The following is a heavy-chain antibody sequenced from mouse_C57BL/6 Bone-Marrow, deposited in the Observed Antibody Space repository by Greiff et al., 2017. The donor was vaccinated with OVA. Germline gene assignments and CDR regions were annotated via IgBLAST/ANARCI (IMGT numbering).Heavy chain of an antibody. CDR2: IDPNSGGT. Sequence: VQLQQPGAELVKPGASVKLSCKASGYTFTSYWMHWVKQRPGRGLEWIGRIDPNSGGTKYNEKFKSKATLTVDKSSSTASMQLSSLTSEDSAVSFSAGEDDGYYRTWFAYWGQGTLVTVSA. CDR3: AGEDDGYYRTWFAY. V-gene: IGHV1-72*01. J-gene: IGHJ3*01. CDR1: GYTFTSYW. D-gene: IGHD2-3*01.